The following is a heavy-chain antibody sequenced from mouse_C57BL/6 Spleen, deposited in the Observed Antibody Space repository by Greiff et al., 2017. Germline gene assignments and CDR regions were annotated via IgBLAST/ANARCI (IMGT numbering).Heavy chain of an antibody. J-gene: IGHJ1*03. CDR2: IYPVDGDT. CDR3: SRPNKVGAKGYWYFDV. D-gene: IGHD1-1*01. V-gene: IGHV1-80*01. Sequence: QVQLQQSGAELVKPGASVKISCKASGYAFTSYWMNWVKQRPGKGLEWIGQIYPVDGDTNYNGKFKGKATLTVDKSSSTAYMQLSSLTSEDSAVYFCSRPNKVGAKGYWYFDVWGTGTTVTVSS. CDR1: GYAFTSYW.